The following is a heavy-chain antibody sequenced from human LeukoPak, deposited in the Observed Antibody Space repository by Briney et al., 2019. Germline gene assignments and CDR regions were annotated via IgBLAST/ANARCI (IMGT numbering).Heavy chain of an antibody. V-gene: IGHV4-61*01. CDR3: ARVPYSSSWFPPGRYMDV. CDR2: IYYSGST. Sequence: SETLSLTCTVSGGSISSSSYYWSWIRQPPGKGLEWIGYIYYSGSTNYNPSLKSRVTISVDTSKNQFSLKLSSVTAADTAVYYCARVPYSSSWFPPGRYMDVWGKGTTVTVSS. CDR1: GGSISSSSYY. D-gene: IGHD6-13*01. J-gene: IGHJ6*03.